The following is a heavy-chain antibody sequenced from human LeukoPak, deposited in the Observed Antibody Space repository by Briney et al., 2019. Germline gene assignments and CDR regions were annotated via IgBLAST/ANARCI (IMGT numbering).Heavy chain of an antibody. CDR2: IYYSRRT. V-gene: IGHV4-59*08. Sequence: YETLPLTCIVYGGFINGYYWCWIRQPRCKGVEWIGDIYYSRRTNYNPPLKSRVTMSGHTYKNHLSLRLSSVTAADTAVYYCARHWVAYNSHSNVLDIWGQGTMVTVSS. D-gene: IGHD6-13*01. CDR1: GGFINGYY. J-gene: IGHJ3*02. CDR3: ARHWVAYNSHSNVLDI.